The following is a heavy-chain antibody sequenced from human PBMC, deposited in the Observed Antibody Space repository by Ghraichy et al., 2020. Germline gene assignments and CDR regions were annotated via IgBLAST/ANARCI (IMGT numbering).Heavy chain of an antibody. CDR1: GFSFSAFT. CDR3: ASDPDTNTWNIF. Sequence: GGSLRLSCAASGFSFSAFTMNWVRQAPGKGLEWVASISRSSSYIYYTDSVKGGFTIARDNANNSLHLQMNSLRAEDTAIYFCASDPDTNTWNIFWGQGALVTVSS. D-gene: IGHD1/OR15-1a*01. J-gene: IGHJ4*02. V-gene: IGHV3-21*01. CDR2: ISRSSSYI.